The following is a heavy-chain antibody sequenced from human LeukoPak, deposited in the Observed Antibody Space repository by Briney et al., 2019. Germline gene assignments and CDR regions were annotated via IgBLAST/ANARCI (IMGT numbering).Heavy chain of an antibody. V-gene: IGHV3-21*01. J-gene: IGHJ3*02. CDR3: ARDDPRGSYVNDAFDI. Sequence: GGSLRLSCAASGFTFSSYSMNWVRQAPGKGLEWVSSISSSSSYIYYADSVKGRSTISRDNAKNSLYLQMNSLRAEDTAVYYCARDDPRGSYVNDAFDIWGQGTMVTVSS. D-gene: IGHD1-26*01. CDR2: ISSSSSYI. CDR1: GFTFSSYS.